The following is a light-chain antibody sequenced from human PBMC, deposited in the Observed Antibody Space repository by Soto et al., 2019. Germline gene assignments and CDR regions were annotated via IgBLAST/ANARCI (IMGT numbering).Light chain of an antibody. CDR1: QSVSNNY. CDR3: QQYGSSGT. J-gene: IGKJ1*01. CDR2: GAS. V-gene: IGKV3-20*01. Sequence: LSLSVGAVSLSTGERATLSCRASQSVSNNYLAWYQQKPGQAPRLLIYGASNRATGIPDRFSGSGSGTDFTLTISRLEPEDFAVYYCQQYGSSGTFGQGTKVAIK.